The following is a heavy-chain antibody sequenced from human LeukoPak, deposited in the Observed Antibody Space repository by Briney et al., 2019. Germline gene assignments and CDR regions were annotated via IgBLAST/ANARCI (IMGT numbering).Heavy chain of an antibody. CDR2: ISSSSGYI. D-gene: IGHD6-6*01. J-gene: IGHJ4*02. Sequence: PGGSLRLSCAASGFTFSSYSMNWVRQAPGKGLEWVSSISSSSGYIYYADSVKGRFTISRDNAKNSLYLQMNSLRDEDTAVYYCARGGAARPDYWGQGTLVTVSS. CDR1: GFTFSSYS. CDR3: ARGGAARPDY. V-gene: IGHV3-21*01.